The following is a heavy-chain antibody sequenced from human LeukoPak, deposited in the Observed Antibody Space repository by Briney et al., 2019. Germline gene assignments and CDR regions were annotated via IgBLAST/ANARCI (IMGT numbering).Heavy chain of an antibody. CDR2: IYTSGST. J-gene: IGHJ4*02. Sequence: SETLSLTCTVSGGSISGYYWSWILQPAGKGLEWIGRIYTSGSTNYNPSLKSRVTMSLDTSKNQFSLKLTSVAAADTAVYYCARGGGSYYEPYFDYWGQGTLVTVSS. CDR3: ARGGGSYYEPYFDY. CDR1: GGSISGYY. D-gene: IGHD1-26*01. V-gene: IGHV4-4*07.